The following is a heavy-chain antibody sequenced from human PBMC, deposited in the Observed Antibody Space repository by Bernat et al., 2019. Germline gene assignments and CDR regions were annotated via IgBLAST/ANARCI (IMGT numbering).Heavy chain of an antibody. D-gene: IGHD5-24*01. J-gene: IGHJ4*02. CDR2: ISYDGSNK. Sequence: QVQLVESGGGVVQPGRSLRLSCAASGFTFSSYGMHWVRQAPGKGLEWVAVISYDGSNKYYADSVKGRLTISRDNSKNTLYLQMNSLRAEDTAVYYCAKGPDGYGTYWGQGTLVTVSS. CDR1: GFTFSSYG. V-gene: IGHV3-30*18. CDR3: AKGPDGYGTY.